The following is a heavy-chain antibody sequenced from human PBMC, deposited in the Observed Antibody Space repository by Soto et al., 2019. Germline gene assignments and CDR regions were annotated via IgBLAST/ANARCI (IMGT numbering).Heavy chain of an antibody. V-gene: IGHV3-30-3*01. CDR2: ISFDGINQ. J-gene: IGHJ4*02. CDR1: GFTSRNYA. D-gene: IGHD3-22*01. CDR3: ARDEFESSGRNRGFDH. Sequence: QVQLVESGGRVVQPGTSLRLSCAVSGFTSRNYAMHWVRQAPGTGMEWVAVISFDGINQFYADSVKGRFIISREDSRNTMYLEMNSLRTEDTAVYYCARDEFESSGRNRGFDHWGRGTLVAVSS.